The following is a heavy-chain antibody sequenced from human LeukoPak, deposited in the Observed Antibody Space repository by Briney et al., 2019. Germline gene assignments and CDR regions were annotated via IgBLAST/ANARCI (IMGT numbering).Heavy chain of an antibody. CDR3: AREVPVSLRFLEWENFDS. CDR1: GGSISSSSYY. V-gene: IGHV4-39*02. Sequence: SETLSLTCTVSGGSISSSSYYWGWIRQPPGKGLEWLGRVFTSGRTDYNPSLKSRLTISLETSENQFSLKLTSVTAADTAVYFCAREVPVSLRFLEWENFDSWGQGALVTVSS. J-gene: IGHJ4*02. D-gene: IGHD3-3*01. CDR2: VFTSGRT.